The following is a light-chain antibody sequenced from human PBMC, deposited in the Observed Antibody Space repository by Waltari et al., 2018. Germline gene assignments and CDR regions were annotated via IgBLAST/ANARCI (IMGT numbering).Light chain of an antibody. J-gene: IGKJ4*01. V-gene: IGKV3-11*01. CDR1: QSVTTY. Sequence: IVLTQSPATLPLSPGARSTLSCMARQSVTTYLAWYQQRPGQPARLLIYDSSSRATGIPARFSGSGSETDFTLNISILEPEDFAVYYCQQRYKWPLTFGGGSKVEI. CDR3: QQRYKWPLT. CDR2: DSS.